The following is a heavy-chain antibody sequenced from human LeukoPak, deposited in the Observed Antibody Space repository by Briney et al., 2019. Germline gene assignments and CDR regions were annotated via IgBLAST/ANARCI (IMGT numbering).Heavy chain of an antibody. CDR2: IIPIFGTA. CDR3: ARGPYSSGWVRPDY. V-gene: IGHV1-69*01. Sequence: ASVKVSCKASGGTFSSYAISWVRQAPGQGLEWMGGIIPIFGTANYAQKFQGRVTITADESTSTAYMELSSQRSEDTAVYYCARGPYSSGWVRPDYWGQGTLVTVSS. J-gene: IGHJ4*02. CDR1: GGTFSSYA. D-gene: IGHD6-19*01.